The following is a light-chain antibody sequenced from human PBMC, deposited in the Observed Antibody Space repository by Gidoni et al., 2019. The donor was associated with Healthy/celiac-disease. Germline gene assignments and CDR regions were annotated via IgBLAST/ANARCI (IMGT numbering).Light chain of an antibody. V-gene: IGLV1-47*01. CDR1: SSNIGSNY. CDR2: RNN. CDR3: AAWDDSLSGYVV. J-gene: IGLJ2*01. Sequence: QSVLSQPPSASVPPGQRVTISCSGSSSNIGSNYVYWYQQLPGTAPKLLIYRNNQRPSGVPDRFSGSKSGTSASLAISGLRSEDEADYYCAAWDDSLSGYVVFGGGTKLTVL.